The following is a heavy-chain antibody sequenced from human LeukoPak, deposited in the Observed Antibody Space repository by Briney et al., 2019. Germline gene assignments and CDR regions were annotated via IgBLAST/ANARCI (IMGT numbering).Heavy chain of an antibody. V-gene: IGHV3-20*04. Sequence: TGGSLRLSCAASGFTFDDYGMSWVRQAPGKGLEWVSGINWNGGSTGYADSVKGRFTISRDNAKNSLYLQMNSLRAEDTALYYCARPRGYSSGWYEEFDYWGQGTLVTVSS. D-gene: IGHD6-19*01. CDR1: GFTFDDYG. CDR3: ARPRGYSSGWYEEFDY. CDR2: INWNGGST. J-gene: IGHJ4*02.